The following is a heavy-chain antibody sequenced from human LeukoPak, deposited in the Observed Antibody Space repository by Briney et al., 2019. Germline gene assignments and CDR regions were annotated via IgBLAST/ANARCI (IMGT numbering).Heavy chain of an antibody. D-gene: IGHD3-22*01. CDR2: MNPNSGNT. Sequence: ASVKVSCKASGYTFTSYDINWVRQATGQGLEWMGWMNPNSGNTGYAQKFQGRVTMTRNTSMSTAYMELSSLRSEDTAVYYCARFYYDSSGYYSNFDYWGQGTLVTVSS. CDR1: GYTFTSYD. CDR3: ARFYYDSSGYYSNFDY. J-gene: IGHJ4*02. V-gene: IGHV1-8*01.